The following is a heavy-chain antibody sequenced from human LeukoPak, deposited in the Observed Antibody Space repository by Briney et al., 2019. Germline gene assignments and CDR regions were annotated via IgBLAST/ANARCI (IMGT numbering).Heavy chain of an antibody. V-gene: IGHV3-30*18. CDR3: AKSVVPGTYYYYYYMDV. J-gene: IGHJ6*03. CDR1: GFTFSSYG. D-gene: IGHD1-26*01. Sequence: PGGSLRLSCAASGFTFSSYGMHWVRQAPGKGLEWVAVISYDGSNKYYADSVKGRFTISRDNSKNTLYLQMNSLRDEDTAVYYCAKSVVPGTYYYYYYMDVWGKGTTVTISS. CDR2: ISYDGSNK.